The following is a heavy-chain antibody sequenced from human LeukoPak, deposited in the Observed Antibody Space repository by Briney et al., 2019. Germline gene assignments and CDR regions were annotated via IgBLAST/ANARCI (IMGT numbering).Heavy chain of an antibody. Sequence: ASVKVSCKASGYTFTSYYMHWVRQAPGQGLEWMGIINPSGGSTSYAQKFQGRVTMTRDTSTSTVCMELSSLRSEDTAVYYCARDFPVAYCGGDCSLFDYWGQGTLVTVSS. V-gene: IGHV1-46*03. CDR2: INPSGGST. J-gene: IGHJ4*02. D-gene: IGHD2-21*02. CDR1: GYTFTSYY. CDR3: ARDFPVAYCGGDCSLFDY.